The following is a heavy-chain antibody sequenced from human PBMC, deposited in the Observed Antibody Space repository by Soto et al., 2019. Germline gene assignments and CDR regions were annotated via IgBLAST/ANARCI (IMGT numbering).Heavy chain of an antibody. CDR2: IIPIFGTA. Sequence: GASVKVSCKASGGTFSSYAISWVRQAPGQGLEWMGGIIPIFGTANYAQKFQGRVTITADESTSTAYMGLSSLRSEDTAVYYCARSVVVVAAKCWFDPWGQGTLVTVSS. CDR1: GGTFSSYA. V-gene: IGHV1-69*13. D-gene: IGHD2-15*01. J-gene: IGHJ5*02. CDR3: ARSVVVVAAKCWFDP.